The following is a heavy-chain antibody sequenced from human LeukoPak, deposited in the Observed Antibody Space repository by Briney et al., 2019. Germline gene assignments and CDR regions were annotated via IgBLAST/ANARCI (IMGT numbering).Heavy chain of an antibody. CDR2: ISSSSSTI. J-gene: IGHJ4*02. V-gene: IGHV3-48*01. D-gene: IGHD1-26*01. Sequence: QPGGSLRLSCAASGFTFSSYSMNWVRQAPGKGLEWVSYISSSSSTIYYADSVKGRFTISRDNAKNSLYLQMNSLRAEDTAVYYCARGEEWELLGEGTDYWGQGTLVTVSS. CDR1: GFTFSSYS. CDR3: ARGEEWELLGEGTDY.